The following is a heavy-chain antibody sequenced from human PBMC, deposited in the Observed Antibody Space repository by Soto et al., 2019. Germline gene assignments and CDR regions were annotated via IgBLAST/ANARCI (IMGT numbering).Heavy chain of an antibody. CDR3: ARNGFKHHLSHFDF. CDR1: GDSVSSNSVA. J-gene: IGHJ4*02. V-gene: IGHV6-1*01. Sequence: SQTLSLTCVISGDSVSSNSVAWNWIRQSPSRGLEWLGRTYYRSKWYNDFAPSVKSRITINADTSKNQFPLQLNSVTPEDTAVYYCARNGFKHHLSHFDFPAQGTLVTVSS. D-gene: IGHD2-8*01. CDR2: TYYRSKWYN.